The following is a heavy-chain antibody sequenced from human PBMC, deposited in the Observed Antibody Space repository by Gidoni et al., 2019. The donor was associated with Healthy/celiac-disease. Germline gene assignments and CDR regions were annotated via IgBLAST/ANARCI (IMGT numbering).Heavy chain of an antibody. D-gene: IGHD3-3*01. Sequence: EVQLVESGGGLVKPGGSLGLSCAASGFPVSNPWMSWVGQSPGKVLEWVGRIKRQTDGGTTDYAAPVKGRFTISRDDSKNTLYLQMNSLKTEDTAVYYCTTGSITIFGVVIMAGSYYFDYWGQGTLVTVSS. J-gene: IGHJ4*02. CDR3: TTGSITIFGVVIMAGSYYFDY. CDR1: GFPVSNPW. CDR2: IKRQTDGGTT. V-gene: IGHV3-15*01.